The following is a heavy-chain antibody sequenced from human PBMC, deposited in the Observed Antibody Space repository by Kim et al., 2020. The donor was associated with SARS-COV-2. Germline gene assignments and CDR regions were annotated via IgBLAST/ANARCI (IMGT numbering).Heavy chain of an antibody. CDR2: ISGSGGST. CDR3: AKNLGLYGSGKFGMDA. CDR1: GFTFSSYA. D-gene: IGHD3-10*01. Sequence: GGSLRLSCAASGFTFSSYAMTWVRQAPGKGLDWVSAISGSGGSTNYADSVKGRFTISRDNSKNTLYLQMNGQRAEDTAIYYCAKNLGLYGSGKFGMDAWGQGTTVTVSS. V-gene: IGHV3-23*01. J-gene: IGHJ6*02.